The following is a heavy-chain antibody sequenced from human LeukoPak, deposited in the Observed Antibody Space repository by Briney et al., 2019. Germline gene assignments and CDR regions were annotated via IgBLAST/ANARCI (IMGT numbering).Heavy chain of an antibody. Sequence: GESLKISCKGSGYSFTSYWIGWVRQMPGKGLEWMGIIYPGDSDTRYSPSFQGQVTLSADKSISTAYLQWSSLKASDTAMYYCARPRGYCSGGSCYHWFDPWGQGTLVTVSS. CDR2: IYPGDSDT. D-gene: IGHD2-15*01. CDR1: GYSFTSYW. V-gene: IGHV5-51*01. CDR3: ARPRGYCSGGSCYHWFDP. J-gene: IGHJ5*02.